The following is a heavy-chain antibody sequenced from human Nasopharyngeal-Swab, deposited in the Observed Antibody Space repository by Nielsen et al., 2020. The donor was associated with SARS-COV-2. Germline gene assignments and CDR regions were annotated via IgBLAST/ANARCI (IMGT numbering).Heavy chain of an antibody. CDR3: ARDRITIFGVEKPFDY. J-gene: IGHJ4*02. Sequence: GESLKISCAASGFTSSSYSMNWVRQAPGKGLEWVSSISSSSSYIYYADSVKGRCTISRDNAKNSLYLQMNSLRAEDTAVYYCARDRITIFGVEKPFDYWGQGTLVTVSS. V-gene: IGHV3-21*01. CDR1: GFTSSSYS. CDR2: ISSSSSYI. D-gene: IGHD3-3*01.